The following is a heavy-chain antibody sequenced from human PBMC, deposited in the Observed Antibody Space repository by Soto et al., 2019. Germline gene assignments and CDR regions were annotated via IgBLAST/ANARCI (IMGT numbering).Heavy chain of an antibody. V-gene: IGHV4-30-4*01. D-gene: IGHD3-22*01. J-gene: IGHJ5*02. CDR3: VRRSGWSPNWIDP. CDR1: GGSINSGDYY. CDR2: IYHTGST. Sequence: QVQLQESGPGLVKPSQTLSLTCTVSGGSINSGDYYWTWIRQPPGKGLEWIGFIYHTGSTNYNPSLRSRVTFSIDMSKNQFSLALTSVTAADTAVYYCVRRSGWSPNWIDPWGQGTLVTVSS.